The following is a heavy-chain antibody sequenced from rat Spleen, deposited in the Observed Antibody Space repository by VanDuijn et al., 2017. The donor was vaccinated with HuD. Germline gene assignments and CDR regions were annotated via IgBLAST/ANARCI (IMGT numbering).Heavy chain of an antibody. D-gene: IGHD1-2*01. Sequence: EVQLVESGGGLAQPGRSLKLSCAASGVTFSNYGMHWIRQAPTKGLEWVASISPSGGRTYYRDSVKGRFTISRDNAKNTLYLQMDSLRSEDTATYYCATGEQLYRDVMDAWGQGASVTVSS. CDR2: ISPSGGRT. CDR1: GVTFSNYG. V-gene: IGHV5-19*01. CDR3: ATGEQLYRDVMDA. J-gene: IGHJ4*01.